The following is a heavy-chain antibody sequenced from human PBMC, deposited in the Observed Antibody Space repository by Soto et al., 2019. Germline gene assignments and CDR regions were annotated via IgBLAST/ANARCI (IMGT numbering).Heavy chain of an antibody. CDR3: ARGSSSWYYFDY. CDR1: GGSIRSYY. Sequence: SETLSLTCTVSGGSIRSYYWSWIRQPPGKGLEWIGYIYYSGSTNYNPYLKSRVTISVDTSKNQFSLKLSSVTAADTAVYYCARGSSSWYYFDYWGQGTLVTVSS. V-gene: IGHV4-59*01. J-gene: IGHJ4*02. CDR2: IYYSGST. D-gene: IGHD6-13*01.